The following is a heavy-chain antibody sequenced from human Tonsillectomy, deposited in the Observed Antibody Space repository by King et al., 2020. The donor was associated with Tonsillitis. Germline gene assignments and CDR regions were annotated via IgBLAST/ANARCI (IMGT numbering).Heavy chain of an antibody. CDR3: ARVYTAFDI. V-gene: IGHV4-34*01. J-gene: IGHJ3*02. CDR2: INHSGST. Sequence: VQLQQWGAGLLKPSETLSLPCAVYGGSFSGYYWSWIRQPPGKGLEWIGEINHSGSTNYNPSLKSRVTISVDTSKNQFSLKLSSVTAADTAVYYCARVYTAFDIWGQGTMVTVSS. CDR1: GGSFSGYY. D-gene: IGHD3-16*01.